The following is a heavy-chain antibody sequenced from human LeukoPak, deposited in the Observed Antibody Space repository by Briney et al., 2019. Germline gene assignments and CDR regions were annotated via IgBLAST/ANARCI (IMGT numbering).Heavy chain of an antibody. J-gene: IGHJ4*02. CDR2: IRAYNGNT. CDR3: ARDSLLWFGELPHFDY. CDR1: GGTFSSYA. Sequence: ASVKVSCKASGGTFSSYAISWVRQAPGQGLEWMGWIRAYNGNTNYAQKLQGRVTMTTDTSTSTAYMELRSLRSDDTAVYYCARDSLLWFGELPHFDYWGQGTLVTVSS. D-gene: IGHD3-10*01. V-gene: IGHV1-18*01.